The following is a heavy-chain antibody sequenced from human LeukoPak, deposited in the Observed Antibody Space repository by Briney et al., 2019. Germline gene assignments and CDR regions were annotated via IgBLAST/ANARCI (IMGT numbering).Heavy chain of an antibody. V-gene: IGHV1-46*01. D-gene: IGHD1-26*01. J-gene: IGHJ5*02. CDR2: INPSGGST. CDR3: ARARGHFSGSYRGGLNWFDP. Sequence: ASVKVSCKASGYTFTSYYMHWVRQAPGQGLEWMGIINPSGGSTSYAQKFQGRVTMTRDMSTSTVYMELSSLRSEDTAVYYCARARGHFSGSYRGGLNWFDPWGQGTLVTVSS. CDR1: GYTFTSYY.